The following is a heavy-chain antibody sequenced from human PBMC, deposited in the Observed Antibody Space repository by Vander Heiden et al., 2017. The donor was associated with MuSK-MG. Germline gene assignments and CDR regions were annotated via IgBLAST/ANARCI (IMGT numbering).Heavy chain of an antibody. CDR3: AGGTRTLNS. J-gene: IGHJ4*02. Sequence: QLPLQESGPSLVKPSDTLSLTCPVSGDSIRCSSSYWGSLRQPPGKGLEWIAAIYYSGSTYYSPSLKSRVTISVDTPTNQFSLMLTSVTAADTAIYYCAGGTRTLNSWGQGTLVTVSS. CDR2: IYYSGST. V-gene: IGHV4-39*01. CDR1: GDSIRCSSSY. D-gene: IGHD1-7*01.